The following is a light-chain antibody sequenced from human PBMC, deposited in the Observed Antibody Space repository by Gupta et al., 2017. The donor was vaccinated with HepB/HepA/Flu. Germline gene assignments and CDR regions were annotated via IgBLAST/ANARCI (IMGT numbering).Light chain of an antibody. J-gene: IGKJ4*01. V-gene: IGKV3-15*01. CDR3: QQYNNWPPPT. CDR2: GAS. CDR1: QSVSSN. Sequence: EIVMTQSPATLSVSPGERATLSCRASQSVSSNLAWYQQKPGQAPRLLIYGASTRATGIPARFSDSGSGTEFTLTISSLQSEDFAVYYCQQYNNWPPPTFGGGTKAEIK.